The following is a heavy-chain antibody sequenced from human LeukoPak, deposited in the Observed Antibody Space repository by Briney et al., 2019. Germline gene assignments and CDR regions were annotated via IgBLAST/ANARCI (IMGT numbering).Heavy chain of an antibody. CDR3: AREGPTTAVGXXAPDI. CDR1: GFTFSDYT. Sequence: GGSLRLSCPASGFTFSDYTMQWLRQAPGKGLEWVAVIWHDGTYISYGDSVRGRFTISRDNSKNTLYLQMNSLRAEDTAVYYCAREGPTTAVGXXAPDIWGLGTMVTVSS. D-gene: IGHD6-13*01. J-gene: IGHJ3*02. V-gene: IGHV3-33*01. CDR2: IWHDGTYI.